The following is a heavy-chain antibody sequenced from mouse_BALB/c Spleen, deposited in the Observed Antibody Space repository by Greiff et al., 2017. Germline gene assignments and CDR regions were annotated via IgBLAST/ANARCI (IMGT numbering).Heavy chain of an antibody. CDR1: GFTFSSYT. CDR2: ISSGGGST. J-gene: IGHJ2*01. CDR3: ARQDGSSYYFDY. V-gene: IGHV5-12-1*01. D-gene: IGHD1-1*01. Sequence: EVKLVESGGGLVKPGGSLKLSCAASGFTFSSYTMSWVRQTPEKRLEWVATISSGGGSTYYPDTVKGRFTISRDNAKNTLYLQMSSLKSEDTAMYYCARQDGSSYYFDYWGQGTTLTVSS.